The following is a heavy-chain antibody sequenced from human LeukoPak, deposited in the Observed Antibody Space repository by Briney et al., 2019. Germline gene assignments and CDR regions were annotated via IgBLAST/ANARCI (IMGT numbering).Heavy chain of an antibody. V-gene: IGHV3-53*01. CDR1: GFTVSSSY. D-gene: IGHD2-2*01. CDR2: IYSGGSGST. CDR3: AHRRATSWAHDY. Sequence: GGSLRLSCAASGFTVSSSYMSWVRQAPGKGLAWVSVIYSGGSGSTYYADSVKGRFAISRDNSKNTLNLQMNSLRAEDTAVYYCAHRRATSWAHDYWGQGTLVTVSS. J-gene: IGHJ4*02.